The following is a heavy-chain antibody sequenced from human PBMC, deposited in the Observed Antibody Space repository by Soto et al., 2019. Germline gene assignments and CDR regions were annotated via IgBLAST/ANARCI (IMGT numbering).Heavy chain of an antibody. CDR2: INPNSGGT. CDR3: ARKEYYGAGLYYFDH. Sequence: GASVKVSCKASGYTFTGYYMHWVRQAPGQGLGWMGWINPNSGGTNYAQKFQGWVTMTRDTSMSTAYMELSRLRSDDTAVYYCARKEYYGAGLYYFDHWGQGTLVTVSS. CDR1: GYTFTGYY. D-gene: IGHD3-10*01. V-gene: IGHV1-2*04. J-gene: IGHJ4*02.